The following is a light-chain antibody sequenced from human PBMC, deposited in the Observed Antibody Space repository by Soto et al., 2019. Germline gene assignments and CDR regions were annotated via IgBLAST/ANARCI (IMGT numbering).Light chain of an antibody. CDR2: EGI. J-gene: IGLJ1*01. Sequence: QSALTQPASVSGSPGQSITISCTGTSSDVIIYNLVSWYQQRPGKAPKLMIYEGIKRPSGVSNRFSGSTSGNSASLTISGLQAEDAADYYCCSYVRSSTSYVFGSGTQLTVL. CDR3: CSYVRSSTSYV. V-gene: IGLV2-23*01. CDR1: SSDVIIYNL.